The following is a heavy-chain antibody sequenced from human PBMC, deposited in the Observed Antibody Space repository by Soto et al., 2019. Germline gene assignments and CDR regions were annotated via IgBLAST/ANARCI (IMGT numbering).Heavy chain of an antibody. CDR2: ISAYNGNT. CDR3: ARVGPYSGSYYHAEYFQH. D-gene: IGHD1-26*01. J-gene: IGHJ1*01. V-gene: IGHV1-18*04. CDR1: CYTFTSYG. Sequence: SVKVSFKASCYTFTSYGISWVRQAPGQGLEWMGWISAYNGNTNYAQKLQGRVTMTTDTSTSTAYMELRSLGSDDTAVYYCARVGPYSGSYYHAEYFQHWGQGTLVTVYS.